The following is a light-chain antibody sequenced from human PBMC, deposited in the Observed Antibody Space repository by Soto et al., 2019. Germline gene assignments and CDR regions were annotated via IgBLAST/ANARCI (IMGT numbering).Light chain of an antibody. J-gene: IGKJ2*03. CDR3: QQYNTYYS. V-gene: IGKV1-5*03. Sequence: EIQMTQSPSTLSGSVGDRVTITCRASQTISSWLAWYQQKPGKAPKLLIHKASTLKSGVPSRFSGSGSGTDFTLAISSLQPEDSATYYCQQYNTYYSFGQGTKVDI. CDR2: KAS. CDR1: QTISSW.